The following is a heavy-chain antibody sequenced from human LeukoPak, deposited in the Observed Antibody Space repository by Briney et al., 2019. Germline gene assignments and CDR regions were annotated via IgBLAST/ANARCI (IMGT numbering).Heavy chain of an antibody. V-gene: IGHV3-30*04. Sequence: PGGSLRLSCAASGFTFSSYAMHWVRQAPGKGLEWVAVISYDGSNKYYADSVKGRFTISRDNSKNTLYLQMNSLRAEDTAVYYCVRDGLPYDFWSGYVTGNWFDPWGQGTLVTVSS. CDR3: VRDGLPYDFWSGYVTGNWFDP. CDR2: ISYDGSNK. CDR1: GFTFSSYA. J-gene: IGHJ5*02. D-gene: IGHD3-3*01.